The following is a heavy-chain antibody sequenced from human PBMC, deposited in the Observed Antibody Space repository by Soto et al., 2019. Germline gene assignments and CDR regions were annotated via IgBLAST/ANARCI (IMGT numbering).Heavy chain of an antibody. D-gene: IGHD3-22*01. CDR2: IIANNGNT. V-gene: IGHV1-18*01. J-gene: IGHJ3*02. Sequence: SVKVSCKASGGTFSSYAISWVRQAPGQGLEWMGGIIANNGNTNYAQKLQGRVTMTTDTSTSTAYMELRSLRSDDTAVYYCASNYYDSSGYYPDAFDIWGQGTMVTVSS. CDR3: ASNYYDSSGYYPDAFDI. CDR1: GGTFSSYA.